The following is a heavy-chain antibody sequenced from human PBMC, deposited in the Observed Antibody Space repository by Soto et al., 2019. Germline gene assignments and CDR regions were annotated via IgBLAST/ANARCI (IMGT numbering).Heavy chain of an antibody. J-gene: IGHJ4*02. D-gene: IGHD6-13*01. V-gene: IGHV3-23*01. Sequence: GGSLRLSCAASGFTFSSYAMSWVRQAPGTGLEWVSAISGSGGSTYYADSVKGRFTISRDNSKNTLYLQMNSLRAEDTAVYYCANQGIAAAGRTLDYWGQGTLVTVSS. CDR3: ANQGIAAAGRTLDY. CDR1: GFTFSSYA. CDR2: ISGSGGST.